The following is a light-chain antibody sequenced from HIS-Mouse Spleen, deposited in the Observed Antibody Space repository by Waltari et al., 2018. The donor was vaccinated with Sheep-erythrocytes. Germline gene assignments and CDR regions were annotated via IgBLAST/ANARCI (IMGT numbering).Light chain of an antibody. CDR2: SNI. V-gene: IGLV1-44*01. Sequence: QSVLTQPPSASGTPGQRVTTYCSGSSSNIGSNTGNWYQQLPGTAPKLLIYSNIQRPSGVPDRFSGSKSGTSASLAISGLQSEDEADYYCAAWDDSLNGPVFGGGTKLTVL. CDR3: AAWDDSLNGPV. J-gene: IGLJ3*02. CDR1: SSNIGSNT.